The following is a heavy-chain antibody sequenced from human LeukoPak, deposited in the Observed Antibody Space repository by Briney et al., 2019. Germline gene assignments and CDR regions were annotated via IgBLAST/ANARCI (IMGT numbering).Heavy chain of an antibody. CDR2: ISYDGSNT. D-gene: IGHD3-10*01. V-gene: IGHV3-30*18. J-gene: IGHJ4*02. Sequence: PGRSLRLSCAASGFTFSAFGMHWVRQAPGKGLEWVAVISYDGSNTYYADSVKGRFTISRDNSKNTLYVQMNSLRAEDTAVYYCAKDGLVRGNHFDYWGQGTLVTVSS. CDR1: GFTFSAFG. CDR3: AKDGLVRGNHFDY.